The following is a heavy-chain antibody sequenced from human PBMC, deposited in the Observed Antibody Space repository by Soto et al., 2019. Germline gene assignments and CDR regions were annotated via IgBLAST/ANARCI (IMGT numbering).Heavy chain of an antibody. V-gene: IGHV3-23*01. CDR1: GFTFSSYV. Sequence: GESLKISCAASGFTFSSYVMSWVRQAPGKGLECTSAISGSGASSSYTDSAKGRLTISRDNSENTVFLQMDSLRVEDTAIYYCANCPTSTVCRHFDLWGQGTLVTVSS. CDR3: ANCPTSTVCRHFDL. CDR2: ISGSGASS. J-gene: IGHJ4*02. D-gene: IGHD1-26*01.